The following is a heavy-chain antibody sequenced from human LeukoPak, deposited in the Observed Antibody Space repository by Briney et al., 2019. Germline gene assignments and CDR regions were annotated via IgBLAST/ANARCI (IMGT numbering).Heavy chain of an antibody. Sequence: PGGSLRLSCAASGFTFSSYSMSWVRQAPGKGLEWVSIISDSGANTYYADSVRGRFTISRDNSKNTLYLQMNSLRAEDTAVYYCAKDHLLWFGELSHFDYWGQGTLVTVSS. V-gene: IGHV3-23*01. CDR2: ISDSGANT. J-gene: IGHJ4*02. D-gene: IGHD3-10*01. CDR3: AKDHLLWFGELSHFDY. CDR1: GFTFSSYS.